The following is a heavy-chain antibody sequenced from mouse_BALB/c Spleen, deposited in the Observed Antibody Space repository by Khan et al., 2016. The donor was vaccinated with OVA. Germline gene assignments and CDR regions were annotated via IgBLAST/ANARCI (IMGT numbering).Heavy chain of an antibody. CDR1: GFSLTSYG. CDR3: ARLEDI. CDR2: IWAGGST. Sequence: QLQESGPGLVAPSQSLSITCTVPGFSLTSYGVHWVRQPPGKGLKWLGVIWAGGSTNYNSALMSRLSISKDNSKSQVFLKSNSLHSDDTAMYYCARLEDIWGQGTTLTVSS. J-gene: IGHJ2*01. D-gene: IGHD1-3*01. V-gene: IGHV2-9*02.